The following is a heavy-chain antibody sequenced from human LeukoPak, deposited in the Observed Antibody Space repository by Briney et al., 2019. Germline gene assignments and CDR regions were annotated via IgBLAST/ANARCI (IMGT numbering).Heavy chain of an antibody. CDR1: GVSISKQY. Sequence: SETLSLTYTVSGVSISKQYRAWIRQPPGKGLEWMGFMSYSGSTSYNPSLNSRGTISIDTSKNQFSLKLTSVTSADTAVYYCARERVEGNGAGSYYHYGMDVWGQGTTVTVSS. J-gene: IGHJ6*02. CDR3: ARERVEGNGAGSYYHYGMDV. V-gene: IGHV4-59*11. CDR2: MSYSGST. D-gene: IGHD3-10*01.